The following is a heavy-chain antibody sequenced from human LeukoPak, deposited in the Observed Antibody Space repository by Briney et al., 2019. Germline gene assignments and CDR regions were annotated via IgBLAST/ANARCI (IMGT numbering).Heavy chain of an antibody. D-gene: IGHD3-22*01. Sequence: SETLSLTCNVSGGSISSDYWTWIRQPPGKGLEWIGNIYYSGSTNYNPSLKSRVTISVDTSKNQFSLKLNSVTAADTAVYYCASRRDYYDSRGYYAFDIWGHGTMVTVSS. CDR3: ASRRDYYDSRGYYAFDI. J-gene: IGHJ3*02. CDR1: GGSISSDY. V-gene: IGHV4-59*01. CDR2: IYYSGST.